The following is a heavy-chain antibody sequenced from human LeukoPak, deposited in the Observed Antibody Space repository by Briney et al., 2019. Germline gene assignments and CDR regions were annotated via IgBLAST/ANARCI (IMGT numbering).Heavy chain of an antibody. CDR2: ISSSSSYI. CDR3: ARDVGKLPRMFRIRAISSVFDY. J-gene: IGHJ4*02. D-gene: IGHD1-26*01. CDR1: GFTFSTYT. V-gene: IGHV3-21*01. Sequence: SGGSLRLSCVASGFTFSTYTMNWVRQAPGKGLEWVSSISSSSSYIYYADSVKGRFTISRDNAKNSLYLQMNSLRAEDTAVYYCARDVGKLPRMFRIRAISSVFDYWGQGTLVTVSS.